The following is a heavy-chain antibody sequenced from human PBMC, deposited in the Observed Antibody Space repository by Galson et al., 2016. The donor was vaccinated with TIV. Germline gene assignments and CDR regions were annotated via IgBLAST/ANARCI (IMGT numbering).Heavy chain of an antibody. D-gene: IGHD3-9*01. V-gene: IGHV5-51*01. Sequence: QSGAEVKKPGESLKISCKGSGYSFTSYWIAWVRQMPGKGLELVGVIHPGDSDTRYSPSFQGQVSISADRSISTAYLQWSSLKTSNTAMHYCAKQLDFDQRVLDAFHIWGQGTLLTVSS. CDR3: AKQLDFDQRVLDAFHI. CDR2: IHPGDSDT. J-gene: IGHJ3*02. CDR1: GYSFTSYW.